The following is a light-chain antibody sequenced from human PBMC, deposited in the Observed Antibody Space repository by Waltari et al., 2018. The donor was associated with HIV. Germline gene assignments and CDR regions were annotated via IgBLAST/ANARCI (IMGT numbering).Light chain of an antibody. CDR3: QRYNSAQWT. J-gene: IGKJ1*01. CDR1: QDIFNY. V-gene: IGKV1-27*01. CDR2: AAS. Sequence: DIQMTQSPSSLSASVGDRVTITCRASQDIFNYLAWYQQKPGKVPKLLIYAASTVQSGVPSRFSGSGSGPVFTLTISSLQPEDVAIYYCQRYNSAQWTFGQGTKVEIK.